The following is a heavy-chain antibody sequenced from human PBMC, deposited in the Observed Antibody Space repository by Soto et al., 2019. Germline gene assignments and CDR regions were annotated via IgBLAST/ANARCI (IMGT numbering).Heavy chain of an antibody. Sequence: EVQLLESGGGLVQPGGSLRLSCAASGFTFSSYAMSWVRQAPGKGLEWVSAISGSGGSTYYADSVKGRFTISRDNSKNTLYRQMNSLRAEDTAVYYCAKDLRQLLWYGELSYHWGQGTLVTVSA. CDR2: ISGSGGST. J-gene: IGHJ5*02. CDR3: AKDLRQLLWYGELSYH. CDR1: GFTFSSYA. D-gene: IGHD3-10*01. V-gene: IGHV3-23*01.